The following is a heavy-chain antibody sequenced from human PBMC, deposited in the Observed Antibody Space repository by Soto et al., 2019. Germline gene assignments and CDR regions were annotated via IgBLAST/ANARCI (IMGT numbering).Heavy chain of an antibody. CDR2: IYYSGST. D-gene: IGHD3-16*01. CDR3: PMIHVDTSMIYWFDP. CDR1: GDSVTSGNYY. V-gene: IGHV4-61*01. J-gene: IGHJ5*01. Sequence: SETLSLTCTVSGDSVTSGNYYWSWIRQPPGKGLEWIGHIYYSGSTNYSPSLKSRVTISLDTSNNQFSLKVTSATAADTAVYYCPMIHVDTSMIYWFDPWGQGTLVTVSS.